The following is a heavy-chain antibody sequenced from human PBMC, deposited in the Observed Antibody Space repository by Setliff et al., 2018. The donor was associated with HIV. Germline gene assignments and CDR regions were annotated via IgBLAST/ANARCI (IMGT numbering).Heavy chain of an antibody. CDR1: GFTLSDHW. D-gene: IGHD2-2*01. J-gene: IGHJ6*03. CDR2: TNNDGSIT. Sequence: GGSLRLSCAASGFTLSDHWMHWVRQVPGKGLVWVSRTNNDGSITNYADFVKGRFTMSRDSAKNTLYLQMNSLRAEDTAVYYCARGSSETDYYYYYMDVWGKGTTVTVSS. V-gene: IGHV3-74*01. CDR3: ARGSSETDYYYYYMDV.